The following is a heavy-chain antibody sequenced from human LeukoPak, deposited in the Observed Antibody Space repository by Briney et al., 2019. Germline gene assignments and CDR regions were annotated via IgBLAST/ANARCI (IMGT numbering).Heavy chain of an antibody. CDR1: GFTFSSYS. CDR2: ISSSSYI. Sequence: PGGSLRLSCAASGFTFSSYSMNWVRQAPGKGLEWVSSISSSSYIYYADSVKGRFTISRDNAKNSLYLQMNTLRAEDTAVYYCARVGSSGSYNEDYWGQGTLVTVSS. J-gene: IGHJ4*02. V-gene: IGHV3-21*01. CDR3: ARVGSSGSYNEDY. D-gene: IGHD1-26*01.